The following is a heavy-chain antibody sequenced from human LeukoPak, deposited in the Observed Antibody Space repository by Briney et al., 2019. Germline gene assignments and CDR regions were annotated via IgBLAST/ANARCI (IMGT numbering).Heavy chain of an antibody. D-gene: IGHD3-16*01. V-gene: IGHV1-69*04. J-gene: IGHJ4*02. CDR2: IIPILGIA. CDR1: VGTFSRYA. Sequence: SSVNVSCQASVGTFSRYAISWLRQAPGQGLEWMGRIIPILGIANYAQKFQGRVTITADKSTSTAYMELSSLRSEDTAVYYCARADYGSGSYCPDDGGRGTLVTVSS. CDR3: ARADYGSGSYCPDD.